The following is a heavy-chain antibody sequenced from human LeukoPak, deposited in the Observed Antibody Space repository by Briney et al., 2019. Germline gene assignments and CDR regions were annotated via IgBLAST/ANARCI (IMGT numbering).Heavy chain of an antibody. CDR2: IRYDGSNK. CDR1: GFTFSSYG. V-gene: IGHV3-30*02. CDR3: AKEDTIFGVVIGPGY. J-gene: IGHJ4*02. Sequence: GGSLRLSCAASGFTFSSYGMHWVRQAPGKGLEWVAFIRYDGSNKYYADSVKGRFTISGDNSKNTLYLQMNSLRAEDTAVYYCAKEDTIFGVVIGPGYWGQGTLVTVSS. D-gene: IGHD3-3*01.